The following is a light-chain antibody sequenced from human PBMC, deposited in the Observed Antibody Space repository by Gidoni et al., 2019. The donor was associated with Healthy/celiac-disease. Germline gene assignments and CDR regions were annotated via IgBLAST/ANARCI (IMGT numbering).Light chain of an antibody. CDR1: QSISSY. CDR2: AAS. Sequence: DIQLTQSPSSLSASVGDRVTITCRASQSISSYLNGYQQKPGKAPKLLIYAASSLQSGVPSRFSGSGSGTDFTLTISSLQPEDFATYYCQQSYSTPPLTFGGXTKVEIK. CDR3: QQSYSTPPLT. J-gene: IGKJ4*01. V-gene: IGKV1-39*01.